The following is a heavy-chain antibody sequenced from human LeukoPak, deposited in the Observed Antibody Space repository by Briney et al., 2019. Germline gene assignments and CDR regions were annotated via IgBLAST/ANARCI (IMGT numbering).Heavy chain of an antibody. Sequence: PGGSLRLSCAASRFTFRSYKMNWVRQAPGKGLEWFSYISDSGSTIYYADSVKGRFTVSRDNAKNSLYLQMNSLRAEDTAVYYCARDLFFGWEPPIEGAFDIWGQGTMVTVSS. CDR2: ISDSGSTI. D-gene: IGHD1-26*01. V-gene: IGHV3-48*03. CDR3: ARDLFFGWEPPIEGAFDI. CDR1: RFTFRSYK. J-gene: IGHJ3*02.